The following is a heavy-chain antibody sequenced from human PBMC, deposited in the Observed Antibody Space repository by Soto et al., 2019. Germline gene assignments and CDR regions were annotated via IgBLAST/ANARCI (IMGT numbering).Heavy chain of an antibody. D-gene: IGHD2-15*01. V-gene: IGHV4-59*01. Sequence: PSETLSLTCTVSGGSISSYYWSWIRQPPGKGLEWLAYIYDDGSANYNPSLKSRATISLDMSKNQFSLKLTSVAAADTAVYYCARDKYCSGGSCRKNWFDPWGQGTLVTVSS. J-gene: IGHJ5*02. CDR2: IYDDGSA. CDR1: GGSISSYY. CDR3: ARDKYCSGGSCRKNWFDP.